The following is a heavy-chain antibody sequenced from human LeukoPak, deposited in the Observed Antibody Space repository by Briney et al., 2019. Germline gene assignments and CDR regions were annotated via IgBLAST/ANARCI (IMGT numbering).Heavy chain of an antibody. J-gene: IGHJ3*01. CDR2: AYYSGGT. Sequence: PSETLSLTCTVSGGSISGFFWTWVRQPPGKGLEWIGTAYYSGGTHYNRSLNSRVTISVDTSRNQFSLKLRSVTAADTAVYYCARVYDYDSSVSDAFDVWGRGTMVTVSS. D-gene: IGHD3-22*01. V-gene: IGHV4-59*01. CDR3: ARVYDYDSSVSDAFDV. CDR1: GGSISGFF.